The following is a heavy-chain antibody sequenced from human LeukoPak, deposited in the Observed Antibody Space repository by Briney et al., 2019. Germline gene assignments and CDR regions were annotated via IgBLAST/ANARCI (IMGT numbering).Heavy chain of an antibody. CDR3: ARDYDTSGSYFDFFDY. J-gene: IGHJ4*02. CDR2: ISYDGSKR. V-gene: IGHV3-30-3*01. Sequence: GGSLRLSCAASGFTFSTYAVHWVRQAPGKGLEWVAVISYDGSKRYYTDSVKGRFTISRDNSKNAFLQMNSLRAEDTAVYYCARDYDTSGSYFDFFDYWGQGTLVTVSS. D-gene: IGHD3-22*01. CDR1: GFTFSTYA.